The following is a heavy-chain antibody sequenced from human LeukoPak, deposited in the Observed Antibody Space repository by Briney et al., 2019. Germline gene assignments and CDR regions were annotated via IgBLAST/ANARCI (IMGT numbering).Heavy chain of an antibody. D-gene: IGHD6-13*01. V-gene: IGHV3-30*04. CDR3: ARPKGSSWLLDY. Sequence: GGSLRLSCAASGFTFSSYAMHWVRQAPGKGLEWVAVISYDGSNKYYADSVKGRFTISRDNSKNTLYLQTNSLRAEDTAVYYCARPKGSSWLLDYWGQGTLVTVSS. CDR2: ISYDGSNK. CDR1: GFTFSSYA. J-gene: IGHJ4*02.